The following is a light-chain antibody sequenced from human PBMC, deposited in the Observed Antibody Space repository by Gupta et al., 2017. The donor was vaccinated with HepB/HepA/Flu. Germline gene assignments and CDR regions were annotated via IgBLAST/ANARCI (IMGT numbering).Light chain of an antibody. V-gene: IGKV3-20*01. CDR1: QSVSTAY. J-gene: IGKJ2*01. Sequence: IVLTQSPGTLSLSPGERATLSCRGSQSVSTAYLAWYQQRPGKAPRLLIHSACGRATGVPNRFSGSGSGTDFTITINRLEPEDFAVYYCQQYDGSSFTFGQGTKLDIK. CDR2: SAC. CDR3: QQYDGSSFT.